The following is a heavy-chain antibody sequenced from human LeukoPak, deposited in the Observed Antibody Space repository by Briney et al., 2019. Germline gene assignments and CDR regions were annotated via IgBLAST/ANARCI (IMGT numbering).Heavy chain of an antibody. Sequence: GSLRLSGTASGFTSGDYAMNWVRQAPGEGLEWLGFIRSKTYGGTTEYAASVKGRGTISRDDSKNIAYLEMNSLQTEDTAIYYCTRVGTFSSSAPFDYWGQGTLVTVSS. CDR3: TRVGTFSSSAPFDY. CDR2: IRSKTYGGTT. CDR1: GFTSGDYA. D-gene: IGHD6-6*01. V-gene: IGHV3-49*04. J-gene: IGHJ4*02.